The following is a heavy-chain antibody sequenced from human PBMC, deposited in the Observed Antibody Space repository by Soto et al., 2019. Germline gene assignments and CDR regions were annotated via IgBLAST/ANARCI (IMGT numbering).Heavy chain of an antibody. J-gene: IGHJ4*02. Sequence: PGESLKISCKTYGYQFATHCIAWVRQMPGKGLEWMGAIYPDDSDTRYSPSLQGQVTFSVDKSTDTVYLQWGSLKASDTAVYYCARPEECYFYDARGDYSHWGQGTLVTVSS. V-gene: IGHV5-51*01. D-gene: IGHD1-26*01. CDR2: IYPDDSDT. CDR1: GYQFATHC. CDR3: ARPEECYFYDARGDYSH.